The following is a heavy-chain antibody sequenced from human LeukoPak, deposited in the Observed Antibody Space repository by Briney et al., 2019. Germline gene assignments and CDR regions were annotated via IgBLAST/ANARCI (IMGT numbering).Heavy chain of an antibody. D-gene: IGHD3-22*01. Sequence: ASVKVSCKVSGYTLTELCMHWVRQAPGKGLEWMGGVDPEDDETFYAQKFQGRVTMTEDTSTHTAYMELSSLRSEDTAVYYCATPAPSHYYDLRYYFDYWGQGTLVTVSS. V-gene: IGHV1-24*01. CDR1: GYTLTELC. CDR2: VDPEDDET. J-gene: IGHJ4*02. CDR3: ATPAPSHYYDLRYYFDY.